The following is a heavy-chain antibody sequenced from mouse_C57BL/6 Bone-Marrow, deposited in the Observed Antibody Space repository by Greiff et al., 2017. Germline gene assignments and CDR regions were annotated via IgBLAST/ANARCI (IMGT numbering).Heavy chain of an antibody. V-gene: IGHV1-18*01. Sequence: EVQRVESGPELVKPGASVKIPCKASGYTFTDYNMDWVKQSHGKSLEWIGDINPNNGGTIYNQKFKGKATLTVDKSSSTAYMELRRLTSEDTAVYYCARRDYDRGYYAMDYWGQGTSVTVSS. CDR2: INPNNGGT. CDR1: GYTFTDYN. J-gene: IGHJ4*01. D-gene: IGHD2-4*01. CDR3: ARRDYDRGYYAMDY.